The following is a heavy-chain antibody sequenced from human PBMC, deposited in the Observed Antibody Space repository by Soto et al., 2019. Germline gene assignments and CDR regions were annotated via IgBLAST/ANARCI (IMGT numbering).Heavy chain of an antibody. Sequence: QVQLVQSGAEVKKPGASVRVSCKASGYTFTSYYMHWVRQAPGQGLEWMGIIDPSGGGTSYAQKFQGRLTMTRDTSTSTVYMELSRLRSEDTAVYYCARDRVDCSGGNCWRSVEDTWGQGTFVTVSS. D-gene: IGHD2-15*01. CDR3: ARDRVDCSGGNCWRSVEDT. CDR2: IDPSGGGT. J-gene: IGHJ5*02. V-gene: IGHV1-46*01. CDR1: GYTFTSYY.